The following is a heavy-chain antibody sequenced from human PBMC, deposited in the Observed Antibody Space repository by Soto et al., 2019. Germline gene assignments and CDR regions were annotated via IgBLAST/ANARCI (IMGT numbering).Heavy chain of an antibody. CDR1: NASISSSNW. CDR2: IYHTGRT. J-gene: IGHJ3*02. CDR3: VRDEAHYDILTGSSLGRAFDI. Sequence: QVQLQESGPGLVKPSGTLSLTCVITNASISSSNWWSWVRQPPGKGLEWIGEIYHTGRTNYNPSLRSRGTMSIDKSNNRFSLRLSSLTAADTAVYYCVRDEAHYDILTGSSLGRAFDIWGQGTMVTVSS. D-gene: IGHD3-9*01. V-gene: IGHV4-4*02.